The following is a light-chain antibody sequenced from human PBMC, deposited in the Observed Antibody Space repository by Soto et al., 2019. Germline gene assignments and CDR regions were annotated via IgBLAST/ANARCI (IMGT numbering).Light chain of an antibody. Sequence: QSALTQPPSASGTPGQRVTISCSGSSSNIGTNYVYWYQQLPGTAPKLLIYSNNQRPSGVPDRFSGSKSGTSASLAISGLRSEDEAGYYCAAWDDSLRGPVFGGGTKLTVL. CDR2: SNN. V-gene: IGLV1-47*02. J-gene: IGLJ2*01. CDR1: SSNIGTNY. CDR3: AAWDDSLRGPV.